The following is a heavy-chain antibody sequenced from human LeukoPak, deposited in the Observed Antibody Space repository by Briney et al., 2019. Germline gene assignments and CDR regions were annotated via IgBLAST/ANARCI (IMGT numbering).Heavy chain of an antibody. J-gene: IGHJ5*02. V-gene: IGHV1-2*02. CDR2: INPNSGGT. Sequence: ATVKVSCKASGYTFTGYYMHWVRQAPGQGLEWMGWINPNSGGTNYAQKFQGRVTMTRDTSISTAYMELSRLRSDDTAVYYCARGGYDFWSGYPPPGWFDPWGQGTLVTVSS. CDR3: ARGGYDFWSGYPPPGWFDP. D-gene: IGHD3-3*01. CDR1: GYTFTGYY.